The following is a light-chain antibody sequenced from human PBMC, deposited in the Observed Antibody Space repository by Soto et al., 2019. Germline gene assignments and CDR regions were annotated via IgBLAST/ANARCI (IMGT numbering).Light chain of an antibody. Sequence: DIQMTQSLSSLSASVGDRVTITCRASQSISSYLNWYQQKPGKAPKLLIYAASSLQSGVPSRFSGSGSGTDFTLTISSLQPEDFATYYCQQSYSTLWTFGQGTKVDIK. J-gene: IGKJ1*01. V-gene: IGKV1-39*01. CDR3: QQSYSTLWT. CDR1: QSISSY. CDR2: AAS.